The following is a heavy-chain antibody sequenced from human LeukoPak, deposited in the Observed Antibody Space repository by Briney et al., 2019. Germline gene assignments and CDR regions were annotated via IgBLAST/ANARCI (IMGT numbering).Heavy chain of an antibody. CDR1: GFTFSNAW. V-gene: IGHV3-15*01. CDR3: TISQYSSGWLEGDWFDP. J-gene: IGHJ5*02. D-gene: IGHD6-19*01. Sequence: GGSLRLSCAASGFTFSNAWMSWVRQAPGKGLEWVGRIKSKTDGGTTDYAAPVKGRFTISRDDSKNTLYLQMNSLKTEDTAVYYCTISQYSSGWLEGDWFDPWGQGTLVTVSS. CDR2: IKSKTDGGTT.